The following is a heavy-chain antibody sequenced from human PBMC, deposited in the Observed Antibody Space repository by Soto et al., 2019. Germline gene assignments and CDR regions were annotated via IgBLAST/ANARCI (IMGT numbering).Heavy chain of an antibody. CDR2: IYYTGGT. V-gene: IGHV4-39*02. Sequence: SETLSLTCTVSGDSISTRSNYWAWIRHPPGKGLEWIGSIYYTGGTYYNPSLKSRVTLFLDTSKNQFSLNLSSVTAADTAVYYCAREGPPIRAHNPPEYFQHWGQGTPVTVSS. J-gene: IGHJ1*01. CDR1: GDSISTRSNY. CDR3: AREGPPIRAHNPPEYFQH.